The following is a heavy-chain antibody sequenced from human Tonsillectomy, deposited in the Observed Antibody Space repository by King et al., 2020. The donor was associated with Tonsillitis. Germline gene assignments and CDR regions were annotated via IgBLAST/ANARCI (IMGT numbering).Heavy chain of an antibody. CDR1: GGSISSDVDH. V-gene: IGHV4-31*04. CDR2: IYYSGST. D-gene: IGHD4-23*01. J-gene: IGHJ3*01. Sequence: VRLQESGPGLVKPSQTLSLTCTVSGGSISSDVDHWNWIRQHPGEGLEWIGSIYYSGSTSYNPSLTSRVTISLDTSKNKFSLRLTSVTASDTAVYYCAKQKVDYCENSWSLDFGFDVWGQGTMVTVSS. CDR3: AKQKVDYCENSWSLDFGFDV.